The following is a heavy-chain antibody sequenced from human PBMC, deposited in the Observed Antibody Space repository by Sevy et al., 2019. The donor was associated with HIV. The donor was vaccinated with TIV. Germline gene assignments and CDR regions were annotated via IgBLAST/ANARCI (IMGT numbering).Heavy chain of an antibody. CDR3: ARDKPQGVVIIPGSMWGGVDY. J-gene: IGHJ4*02. D-gene: IGHD2-2*01. CDR2: ISAYSGDT. Sequence: ASVKVSCKTFGYTFKTYGISWVRQAPGQGLEWMGWISAYSGDTNFAQKFQGRVTMTTDTSTSTAYMELSSLRSDDTVVYFCARDKPQGVVIIPGSMWGGVDYWGQGTVVTVSS. V-gene: IGHV1-18*01. CDR1: GYTFKTYG.